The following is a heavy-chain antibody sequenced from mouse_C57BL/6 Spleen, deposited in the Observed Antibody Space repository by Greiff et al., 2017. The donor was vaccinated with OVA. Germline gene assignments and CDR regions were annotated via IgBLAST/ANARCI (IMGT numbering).Heavy chain of an antibody. CDR1: GYSITSYY. Sequence: EVQLQQSGPGLAKPSQTLSLTCSVSGYSITSYYWNWIRNFPGNNLEYIGYISYSGSTYYNPSPKNRNSISRDTSKNQYYLQLNSVTTEDTATYYCARGLSREGYVDVWGTGTTVTVAA. CDR3: ARGLSREGYVDV. J-gene: IGHJ1*03. CDR2: ISYSGST. V-gene: IGHV3-8*01. D-gene: IGHD3-3*01.